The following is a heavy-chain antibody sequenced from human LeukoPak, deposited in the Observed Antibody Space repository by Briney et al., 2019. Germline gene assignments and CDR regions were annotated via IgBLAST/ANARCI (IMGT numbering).Heavy chain of an antibody. V-gene: IGHV3-13*01. CDR2: IGTAGET. CDR1: GFTFSSYW. D-gene: IGHD3-9*01. Sequence: GGSLRLSCVASGFTFSSYWMHWVRQDPRKGLVWVSTIGTAGETDYPGSVKGRFTISREDAKNSLYLQMNSLRAGDTAVYYCARQILTGYPHWFDPWGQGTLVTVSS. J-gene: IGHJ5*02. CDR3: ARQILTGYPHWFDP.